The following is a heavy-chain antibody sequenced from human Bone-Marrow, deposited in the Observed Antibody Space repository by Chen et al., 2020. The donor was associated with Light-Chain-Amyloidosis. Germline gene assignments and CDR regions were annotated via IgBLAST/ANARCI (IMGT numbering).Heavy chain of an antibody. CDR1: GYTFTCYY. J-gene: IGHJ6*02. CDR2: INPNSGGT. D-gene: IGHD3-3*01. Sequence: QVQLVQSGAEVKKPGASVKVSCKASGYTFTCYYMHWVRQAPGQGLEWMGWINPNSGGTNYAQKFQGRVTMTRDTSISTAYMELSRLRSDDTAVYYCARDYYDFWSGYYGRDGMDVWGQGTTVTVSS. V-gene: IGHV1-2*02. CDR3: ARDYYDFWSGYYGRDGMDV.